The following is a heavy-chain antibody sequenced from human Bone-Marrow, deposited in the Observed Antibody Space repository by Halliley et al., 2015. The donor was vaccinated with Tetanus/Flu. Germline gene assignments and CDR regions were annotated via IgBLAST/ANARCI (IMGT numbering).Heavy chain of an antibody. CDR3: AGGGATTFDY. Sequence: SLRLSCAASGFNFSNYWMSWVRQAPGKGLEWVATIRYDGSEKKYQESVKGRFTISRDNAKNSLFLQMNSLGGEDTAVYYCAGGGATTFDYWGQGTLVPVSS. CDR1: GFNFSNYW. V-gene: IGHV3-7*01. D-gene: IGHD1-1*01. CDR2: IRYDGSEK. J-gene: IGHJ4*02.